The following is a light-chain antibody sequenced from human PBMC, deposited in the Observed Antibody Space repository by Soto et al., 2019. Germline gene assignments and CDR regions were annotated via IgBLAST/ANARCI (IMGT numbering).Light chain of an antibody. Sequence: EIMMTQSPATLSVSPRAGATLPRRSSQTVSGNLAWYQQKPGQAPRLLIYGASTGATGIPARFSGSESGTEFTLTINSLQSEDFAVYYCQQYNMWPLTFGGGTKVDIK. J-gene: IGKJ4*01. CDR1: QTVSGN. CDR3: QQYNMWPLT. CDR2: GAS. V-gene: IGKV3-15*01.